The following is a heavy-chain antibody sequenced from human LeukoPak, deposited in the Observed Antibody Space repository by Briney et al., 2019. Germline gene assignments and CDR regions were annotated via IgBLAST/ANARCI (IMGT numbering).Heavy chain of an antibody. V-gene: IGHV3-33*01. CDR1: GFTFSSYG. CDR3: VTTSSDPQDSSGYLGY. Sequence: PGRSLRLSCEASGFTFSSYGMHWVRQAPGKGLEWVALIWYDGTNKYYADSVKGRFTISRDNSKNTLYLQMNSLSAEDTAVYYCVTTSSDPQDSSGYLGYWGQGTLVTVSS. CDR2: IWYDGTNK. D-gene: IGHD3-22*01. J-gene: IGHJ4*02.